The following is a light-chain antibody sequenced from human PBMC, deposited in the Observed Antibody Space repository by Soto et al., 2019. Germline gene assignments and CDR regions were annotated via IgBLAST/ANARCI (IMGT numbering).Light chain of an antibody. Sequence: QSVLTQPASVSGSPGQSITISCTGTSSDFGGYNYVSWYQQHPGKAPKLMIYDVSNRPSGVSNRFSGSKSGNTASLTISGLQAEDEADYYCSSYTSSSTRYLFGTGTKVTVL. CDR2: DVS. CDR3: SSYTSSSTRYL. V-gene: IGLV2-14*01. CDR1: SSDFGGYNY. J-gene: IGLJ1*01.